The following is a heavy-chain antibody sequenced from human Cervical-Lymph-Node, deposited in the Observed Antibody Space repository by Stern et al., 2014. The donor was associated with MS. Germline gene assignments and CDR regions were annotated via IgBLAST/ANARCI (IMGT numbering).Heavy chain of an antibody. CDR2: INRSDDDT. D-gene: IGHD5/OR15-5a*01. CDR1: GFTFTNYY. V-gene: IGHV1-46*01. Sequence: QLVQSGAEVKKPGASVKVSCKASGFTFTNYYVHWVRQSPGQALEWMGIINRSDDDTGYAQRFQGRLTVTRDTSSSTVYMELTSLRYDDTAVYYCALSAFDFWGQGTLVTVSS. J-gene: IGHJ4*02. CDR3: ALSAFDF.